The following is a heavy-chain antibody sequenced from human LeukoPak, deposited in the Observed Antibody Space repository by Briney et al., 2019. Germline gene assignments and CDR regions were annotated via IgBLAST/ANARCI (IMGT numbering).Heavy chain of an antibody. CDR1: GFTFSSYS. V-gene: IGHV3-21*01. J-gene: IGHJ3*02. D-gene: IGHD6-6*01. CDR2: ISSSSYI. Sequence: PGGSLRLSCAASGFTFSSYSTNWVRQAPGKGLEWVSSISSSSYIYYADSVKGRFTISRDNAKNSLYLQMNSLRAEDTAVYYCARGYSSSYDAFDIWGQGTMVTVSS. CDR3: ARGYSSSYDAFDI.